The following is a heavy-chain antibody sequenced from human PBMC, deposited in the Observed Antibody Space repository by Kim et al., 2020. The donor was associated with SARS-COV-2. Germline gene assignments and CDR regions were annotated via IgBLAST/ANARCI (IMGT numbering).Heavy chain of an antibody. V-gene: IGHV4-34*01. J-gene: IGHJ4*02. Sequence: SETLSLTCAVYGGSFSGYYWSWIRQPPGRGLEWIGEINHSGSTNYNPSLKSRVTISVDTSKNQFSLKLSSVTAADTAVYYCARGLTYYDFWSGYSAGLCFDYWGQGTLVTVSS. D-gene: IGHD3-3*01. CDR3: ARGLTYYDFWSGYSAGLCFDY. CDR2: INHSGST. CDR1: GGSFSGYY.